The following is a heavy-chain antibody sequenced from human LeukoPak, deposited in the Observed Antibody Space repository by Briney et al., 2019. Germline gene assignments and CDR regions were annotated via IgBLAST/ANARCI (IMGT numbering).Heavy chain of an antibody. Sequence: GESLKISCKGSGYIFTTSWIGWVRQMPGKGLEWMGIIYPGDSDTRYSPSFQGQVTISADKSISTAYLQWSSLKASDTAMYCCARQGRFLEWLLFFDIWGQGTMVTVSS. CDR2: IYPGDSDT. V-gene: IGHV5-51*01. CDR1: GYIFTTSW. J-gene: IGHJ3*02. D-gene: IGHD3-3*01. CDR3: ARQGRFLEWLLFFDI.